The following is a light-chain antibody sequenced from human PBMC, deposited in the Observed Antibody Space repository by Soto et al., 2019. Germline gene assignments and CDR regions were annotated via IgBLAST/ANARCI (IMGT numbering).Light chain of an antibody. CDR3: QQYGSSPT. V-gene: IGKV3-20*01. CDR1: QSVSSSY. CDR2: DAS. Sequence: EIVLTQSPGTLSLSPGERATLSCRASQSVSSSYLAWYQQKPGQAPRLLIYDASSRATGIPDRFSGSGSGTDFTLTISRLEPEDFALYYCQQYGSSPTFGQGTKLEIK. J-gene: IGKJ2*01.